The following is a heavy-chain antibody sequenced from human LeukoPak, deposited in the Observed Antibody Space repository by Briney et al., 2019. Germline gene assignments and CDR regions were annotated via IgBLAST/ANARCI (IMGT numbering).Heavy chain of an antibody. CDR3: AKDRYYYDSSGYYSEDDAFDI. D-gene: IGHD3-22*01. V-gene: IGHV3-23*01. CDR1: GFTFSSYA. CDR2: ISGSGGST. Sequence: GGSLRLSCAASGFTFSSYAMSWVRQAPGKGLEWVSAISGSGGSTYYADSVKGRFTISRDNSKNTLYLQMNSLRAEDTAVYYCAKDRYYYDSSGYYSEDDAFDIWGQGTMVTVSS. J-gene: IGHJ3*02.